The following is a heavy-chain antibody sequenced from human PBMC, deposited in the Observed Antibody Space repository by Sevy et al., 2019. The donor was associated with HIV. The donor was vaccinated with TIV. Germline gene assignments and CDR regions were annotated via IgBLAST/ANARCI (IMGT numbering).Heavy chain of an antibody. J-gene: IGHJ4*02. Sequence: ASVKVSCKASGYTFSGQYIHWVRQAPGQGLEWMGWIKPNSGDTKCAQEFKGRVTMTRDTSISTAYMELIGLKSDDTAVYYCSRDLRLRGYSYGCFDYWGQGTLVTVSS. D-gene: IGHD5-18*01. V-gene: IGHV1-2*02. CDR1: GYTFSGQY. CDR2: IKPNSGDT. CDR3: SRDLRLRGYSYGCFDY.